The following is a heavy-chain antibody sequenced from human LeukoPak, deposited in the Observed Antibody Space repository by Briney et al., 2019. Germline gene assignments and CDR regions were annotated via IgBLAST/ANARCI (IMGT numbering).Heavy chain of an antibody. CDR2: ISYSGST. V-gene: IGHV4-59*01. CDR1: GGSITSSY. Sequence: SETLSLTCTVPGGSITSSYWTLIRQPPGKGLEWIAYISYSGSTTYNPSLKSRVTISLDTSKNQVSLNLRSATAADTAVYYCARGRPAGGQNLLDSWGQGTLVTVSS. D-gene: IGHD6-13*01. CDR3: ARGRPAGGQNLLDS. J-gene: IGHJ4*02.